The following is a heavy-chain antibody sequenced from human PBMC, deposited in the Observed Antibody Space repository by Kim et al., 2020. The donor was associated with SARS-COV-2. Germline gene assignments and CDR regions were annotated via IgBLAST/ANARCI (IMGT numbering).Heavy chain of an antibody. V-gene: IGHV4-30-4*01. CDR1: GDSISSGDYY. Sequence: SETLSLTCTVSGDSISSGDYYWSWIRQPPGKGLEWIGYIYYSGSTYYNPSLKSRVTISVDTSKNQFSLKLSSVTAADTAVYYCARDLGGVRGYYYFDYWGQGTLVTVSS. J-gene: IGHJ4*02. D-gene: IGHD3-10*01. CDR3: ARDLGGVRGYYYFDY. CDR2: IYYSGST.